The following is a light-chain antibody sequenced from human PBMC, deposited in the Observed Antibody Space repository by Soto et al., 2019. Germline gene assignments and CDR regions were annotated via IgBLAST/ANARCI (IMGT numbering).Light chain of an antibody. CDR1: SSNIGSNT. J-gene: IGLJ1*01. V-gene: IGLV1-44*01. Sequence: QSVLTQPPSASGTPGQRVTISCSGTSSNIGSNTVNWYQQLPGTAPKLLIYSNHQRPSGVPDRFSGSKSGPSASLAISGLQAEDEGDYSCAAWDDSLNGYVFGTGTKLTV. CDR2: SNH. CDR3: AAWDDSLNGYV.